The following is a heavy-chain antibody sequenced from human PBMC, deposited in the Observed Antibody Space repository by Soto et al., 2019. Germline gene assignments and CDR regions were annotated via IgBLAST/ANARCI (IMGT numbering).Heavy chain of an antibody. J-gene: IGHJ5*02. D-gene: IGHD2-2*01. CDR3: AKDRVIQLLPIWPDP. Sequence: GGSLRLSCAASGFSFSKYGMHWVRQAPGKGLEWVAFVSSDGNNKYYGDSVKGRFTISRDNSKNMVFLQVDSLRVDDTAVYYCAKDRVIQLLPIWPDPWGQGTLVTVSS. V-gene: IGHV3-30*18. CDR2: VSSDGNNK. CDR1: GFSFSKYG.